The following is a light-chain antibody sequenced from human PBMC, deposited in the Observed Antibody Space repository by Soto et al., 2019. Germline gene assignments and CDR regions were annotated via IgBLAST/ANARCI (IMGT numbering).Light chain of an antibody. J-gene: IGLJ3*02. CDR3: CSYTGSSTRL. Sequence: QSALTQPASVSGSPGQSITISCTGTSSDVGSYNVVSWYQQHPGKAPKLIIFEGSKRPSGISNRFSGSKSGNTASLTISGLQAEDEADYYCCSYTGSSTRLFGGGTQLTVL. CDR1: SSDVGSYNV. CDR2: EGS. V-gene: IGLV2-23*01.